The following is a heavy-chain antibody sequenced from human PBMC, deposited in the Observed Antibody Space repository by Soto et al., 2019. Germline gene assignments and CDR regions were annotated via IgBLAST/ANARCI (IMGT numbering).Heavy chain of an antibody. Sequence: PGGSLRLSCAASGFTFSDHSLNWIRQAPGKGLEWISYITGSGVTMYADSVKGRFTISRDNAKNSLYLRMDSLRAEDTAVYYCARDGGASTFDFDSWGQGTLVTVSS. J-gene: IGHJ4*02. V-gene: IGHV3-48*04. CDR3: ARDGGASTFDFDS. CDR2: ITGSGVTM. CDR1: GFTFSDHS. D-gene: IGHD3-16*01.